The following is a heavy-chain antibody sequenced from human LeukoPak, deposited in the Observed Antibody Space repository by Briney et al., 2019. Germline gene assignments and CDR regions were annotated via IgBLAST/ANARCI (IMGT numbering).Heavy chain of an antibody. CDR3: TREGGGSYYYYGMDV. J-gene: IGHJ6*02. CDR2: IRSKAYGGTT. V-gene: IGHV3-49*03. Sequence: PGGSLRLSCTASGFTFGDYAMSWFRQAPGKGLEWVGFIRSKAYGGTTEYAASVKGRFTISRDDSKGIAYLQMNSLKTEDTAVYYCTREGGGSYYYYGMDVWGQGTTVTVSS. D-gene: IGHD1-26*01. CDR1: GFTFGDYA.